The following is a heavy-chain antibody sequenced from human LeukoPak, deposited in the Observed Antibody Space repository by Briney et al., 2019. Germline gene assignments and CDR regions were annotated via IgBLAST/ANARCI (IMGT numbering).Heavy chain of an antibody. Sequence: SETLSLTCTVYGGSFSGYHWAWIRQPPGKGLEWIGEINRSGITTYNPSLTSRVTMSVDTSKNQFSLKLSSVTAADTAVYYCARDLIAAAAPSYYYYYMDVWGKGTTVTVSS. J-gene: IGHJ6*03. CDR3: ARDLIAAAAPSYYYYYMDV. CDR1: GGSFSGYH. CDR2: INRSGIT. V-gene: IGHV4-34*01. D-gene: IGHD6-13*01.